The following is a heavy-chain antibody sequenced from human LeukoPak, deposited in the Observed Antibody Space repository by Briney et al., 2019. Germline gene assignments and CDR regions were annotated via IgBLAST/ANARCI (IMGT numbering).Heavy chain of an antibody. CDR2: INSDGSST. J-gene: IGHJ5*02. D-gene: IGHD6-13*01. V-gene: IGHV3-74*01. CDR3: TSQSFYSSSWYNWFDP. Sequence: PGGSLRLSCAASGFTFSSYWMHWVRQAPGKGLVWVSRINSDGSSTSYADSVKGRFTTSRDNAKSTLYLQMNSLKTEDTAVYYCTSQSFYSSSWYNWFDPWGQGTLVTVSS. CDR1: GFTFSSYW.